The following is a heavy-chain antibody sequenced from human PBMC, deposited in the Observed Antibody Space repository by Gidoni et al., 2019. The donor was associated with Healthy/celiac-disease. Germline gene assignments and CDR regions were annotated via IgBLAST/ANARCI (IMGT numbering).Heavy chain of an antibody. CDR3: ARDGGGDPFGTGYYYGMDV. Sequence: EVQLVESGGGLVKPGGSLRLSCAASGFTFSSYSMNWVLQAPGKGLEWVSSISSSSSYIYYADSVKGRFTISRDNAKNSLYLQMNSLRAEDTAVYYCARDGGGDPFGTGYYYGMDVWGQGTTVTVSS. D-gene: IGHD2-21*02. V-gene: IGHV3-21*01. J-gene: IGHJ6*02. CDR1: GFTFSSYS. CDR2: ISSSSSYI.